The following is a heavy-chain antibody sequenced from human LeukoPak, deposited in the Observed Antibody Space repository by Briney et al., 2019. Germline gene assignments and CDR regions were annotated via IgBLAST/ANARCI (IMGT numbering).Heavy chain of an antibody. Sequence: GGSLRLSCAASGFTFSSSAMSWVRQAPGKGLEWVSAISNNGGYTYYADSVQGRFTISRDNSKSTLCLQMNSLRAEDTAIYYCAKVGVEVAGSRGDIECWGQGTLVTVSS. V-gene: IGHV3-23*01. CDR2: ISNNGGYT. CDR1: GFTFSSSA. CDR3: AKVGVEVAGSRGDIEC. D-gene: IGHD6-19*01. J-gene: IGHJ4*02.